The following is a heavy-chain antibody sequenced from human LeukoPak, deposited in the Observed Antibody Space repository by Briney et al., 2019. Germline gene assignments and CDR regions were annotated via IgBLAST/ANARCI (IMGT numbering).Heavy chain of an antibody. Sequence: SETLSLTCTVSGGSISSSSYYWGWIRQPPGKGLEWIGRIYTSGSTNYNPSLKSRVTISVDTSKNQFSLKLSSVTAADTAVYYCARSGAHRYYYYYMDVWGKGTTVTISS. V-gene: IGHV4-61*02. J-gene: IGHJ6*03. CDR1: GGSISSSSYY. D-gene: IGHD6-25*01. CDR2: IYTSGST. CDR3: ARSGAHRYYYYYMDV.